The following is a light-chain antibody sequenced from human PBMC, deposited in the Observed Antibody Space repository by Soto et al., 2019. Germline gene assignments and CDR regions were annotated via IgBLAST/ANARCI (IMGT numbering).Light chain of an antibody. CDR1: QSISSY. CDR2: AAS. J-gene: IGKJ1*01. CDR3: QQSYNTPRT. V-gene: IGKV1-39*01. Sequence: DLQMTQSPSSLSASVGDRVTITCRASQSISSYLNWYQQKPGKAPKLLIYAASSLQSGVPSRFSGGGSGTDFTLAISSLQPEDFATYYCQQSYNTPRTFGQGTKVEIK.